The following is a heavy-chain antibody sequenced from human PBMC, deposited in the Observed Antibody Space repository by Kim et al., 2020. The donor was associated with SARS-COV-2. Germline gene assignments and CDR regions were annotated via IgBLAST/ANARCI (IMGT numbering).Heavy chain of an antibody. Sequence: SETLSLTCTVSGGSISSYYWSWIRQPAGKGLEWIGRIYTSGSTNYNPSLKSRVTMSVDTSKNQFSLKLSSVTAADTAVYYCARGIYPTIFGVARPHYYYYMDVWGKGTTVTVSS. V-gene: IGHV4-4*07. J-gene: IGHJ6*03. CDR3: ARGIYPTIFGVARPHYYYYMDV. D-gene: IGHD3-3*01. CDR2: IYTSGST. CDR1: GGSISSYY.